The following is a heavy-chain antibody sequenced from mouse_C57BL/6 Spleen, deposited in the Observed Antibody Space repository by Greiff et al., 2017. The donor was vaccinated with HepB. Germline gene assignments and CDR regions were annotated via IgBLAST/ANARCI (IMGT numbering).Heavy chain of an antibody. CDR1: GFTFSSYA. D-gene: IGHD1-1*01. CDR2: ISDGGSYT. V-gene: IGHV5-4*01. Sequence: EVKLVESGGGLVKPGGSLKLSCAASGFTFSSYAMSWVRQTPEKRLEWVATISDGGSYTYYPDNVKGRFTISRDNAKNNLYLQMSQLKSEDTAMYYCARDSTTVVPRGYFDGWGTGTTVTVSS. CDR3: ARDSTTVVPRGYFDG. J-gene: IGHJ1*03.